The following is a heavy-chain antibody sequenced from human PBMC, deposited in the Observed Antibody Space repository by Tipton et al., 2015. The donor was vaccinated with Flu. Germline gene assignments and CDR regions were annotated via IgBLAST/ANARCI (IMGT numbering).Heavy chain of an antibody. CDR2: IYYSGRT. V-gene: IGHV4-39*07. CDR1: GGSISRSSYN. J-gene: IGHJ6*03. D-gene: IGHD1-26*01. Sequence: TLSLTCTDSGGSISRSSYNWGWIRQPPGKGLEWIASIYYSGRTYYNPSLKSRVTMSVDTSKNQFSLKLSSVTAADTAVYYCARSGSYYYYYMDVWDKGTTVTVSS. CDR3: ARSGSYYYYYMDV.